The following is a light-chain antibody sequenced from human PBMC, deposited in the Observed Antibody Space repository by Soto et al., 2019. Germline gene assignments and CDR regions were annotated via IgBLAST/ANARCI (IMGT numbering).Light chain of an antibody. CDR2: SAS. J-gene: IGKJ2*01. CDR1: QSINSY. Sequence: DIQMTQSPSSLSASVGDRVTVSCRASQSINSYLNWYQQKPGKAPTLLIYSASSLEEGVPSRFSCSGSGTAFTLPISSLQPEDFANYSCQPTYTTPYTFGQGNKLEIK. V-gene: IGKV1-39*01. CDR3: QPTYTTPYT.